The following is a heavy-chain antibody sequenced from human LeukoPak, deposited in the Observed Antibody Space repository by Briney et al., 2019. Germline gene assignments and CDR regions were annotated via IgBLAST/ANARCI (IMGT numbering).Heavy chain of an antibody. Sequence: SQTLSLTCTVSGGSISCGDYSWTWIRQHPGKGLEWIGYIYRSGGTYYNPSLQSRVTISRDTSKNQFSLKMSSVTAADTAMYYCARTVVVAQFDSWGQGTLVTVSS. CDR3: ARTVVVAQFDS. J-gene: IGHJ4*02. CDR2: IYRSGGT. CDR1: GGSISCGDYS. D-gene: IGHD2-15*01. V-gene: IGHV4-31*03.